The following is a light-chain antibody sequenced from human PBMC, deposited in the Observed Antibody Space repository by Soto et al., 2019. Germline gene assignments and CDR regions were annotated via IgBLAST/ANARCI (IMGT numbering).Light chain of an antibody. Sequence: QSALTQPASVSGSPGQSITISCTGTSSDVGGYNYVSWYQQHPGKAPKLMIYEVSNRPSGVSNRFSGSKSGNTDSLTNSGLQAEDEADYYCSSYTSSSPPVVFGGGTK. CDR3: SSYTSSSPPVV. CDR1: SSDVGGYNY. J-gene: IGLJ2*01. V-gene: IGLV2-14*01. CDR2: EVS.